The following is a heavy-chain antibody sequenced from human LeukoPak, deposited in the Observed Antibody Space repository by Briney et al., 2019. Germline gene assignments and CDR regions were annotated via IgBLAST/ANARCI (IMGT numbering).Heavy chain of an antibody. CDR3: ARGIRRDSYGYDYFDY. Sequence: GGSLRLSCAASGFTVSSNYMSWVRQAPGKGLEWVSVIYSGGSTYYADSVRGRFTISRDNSKNTLYLQMNSLRAEDTAVYYCARGIRRDSYGYDYFDYWGQGTLVTVSS. J-gene: IGHJ4*02. D-gene: IGHD5-18*01. CDR2: IYSGGST. V-gene: IGHV3-53*01. CDR1: GFTVSSNY.